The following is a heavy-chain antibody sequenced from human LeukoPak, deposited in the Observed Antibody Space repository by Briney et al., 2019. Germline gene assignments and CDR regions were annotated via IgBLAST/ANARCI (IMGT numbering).Heavy chain of an antibody. CDR1: GYTLTELS. D-gene: IGHD6-6*01. Sequence: ASVKVSCKVSGYTLTELSMRWVRQAPGKGLEWMGGFDPEDGETIYAQKLQGRVTMTEDTSTDTAYMELSSLRSEDTAVYYCATDRASSSIAARRYYYYMDVWGKGTTVTVSS. CDR3: ATDRASSSIAARRYYYYMDV. CDR2: FDPEDGET. J-gene: IGHJ6*03. V-gene: IGHV1-24*01.